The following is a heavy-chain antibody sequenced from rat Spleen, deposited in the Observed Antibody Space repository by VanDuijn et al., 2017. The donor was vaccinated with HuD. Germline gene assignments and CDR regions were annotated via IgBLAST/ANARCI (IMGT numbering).Heavy chain of an antibody. CDR2: IWSGGST. V-gene: IGHV2S8*01. J-gene: IGHJ3*01. CDR3: ARGRYTTDYYYPNWFAY. D-gene: IGHD1-6*01. CDR1: GFSLTSYG. Sequence: QVQLKESGPGLVQPSRTLSLTCTVSGFSLTSYGVSWVRQPPGKGLEWIAAIWSGGSTYYNSALKSRLSISRDTSKSQVLLKMNSLQTEDTAMYFCARGRYTTDYYYPNWFAYWGPGTLVTVSS.